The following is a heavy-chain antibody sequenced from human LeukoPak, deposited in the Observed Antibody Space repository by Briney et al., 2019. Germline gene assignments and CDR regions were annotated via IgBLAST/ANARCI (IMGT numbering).Heavy chain of an antibody. J-gene: IGHJ4*02. CDR2: IKTKTDGGTT. CDR3: TTPPWYDSRGY. CDR1: GFTFSNAW. D-gene: IGHD6-13*01. Sequence: AGRSLRLSCAASGFTFSNAWMSWVRQAPGKGLEWVGRIKTKTDGGTTDYAAPVKGRFTISRDDSKSTLYLQMNSLKTDDTAVYYCTTPPWYDSRGYWGQGTLVTVSS. V-gene: IGHV3-15*01.